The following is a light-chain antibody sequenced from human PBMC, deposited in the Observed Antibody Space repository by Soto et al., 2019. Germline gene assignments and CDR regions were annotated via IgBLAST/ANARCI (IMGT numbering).Light chain of an antibody. Sequence: QSALTQPASVSWSPGQSITISCTGTSSDVGGYNYVSWYQQHPGKAPKLMIYDVSNRPSGVSNRFSGSKSGNTASLTISGLQAEDEADYYCSSYTSSSTPWVFGTGTKGTV. V-gene: IGLV2-14*01. CDR1: SSDVGGYNY. CDR3: SSYTSSSTPWV. J-gene: IGLJ1*01. CDR2: DVS.